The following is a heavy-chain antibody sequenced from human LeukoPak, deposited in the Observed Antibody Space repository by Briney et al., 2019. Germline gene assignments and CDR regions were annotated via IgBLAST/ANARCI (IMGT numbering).Heavy chain of an antibody. V-gene: IGHV3-7*01. CDR1: GFSFTSYW. CDR3: ARDPGWSSFDI. Sequence: GGSLRLSCVASGFSFTSYWMSWVRQAPGKGLEFVANINQDAGTTNYVDSVEGRFTISRDNAENSLYLQMSSLRAEDTALYYCARDPGWSSFDIWGQGIMVTVSS. CDR2: INQDAGTT. D-gene: IGHD2-15*01. J-gene: IGHJ3*02.